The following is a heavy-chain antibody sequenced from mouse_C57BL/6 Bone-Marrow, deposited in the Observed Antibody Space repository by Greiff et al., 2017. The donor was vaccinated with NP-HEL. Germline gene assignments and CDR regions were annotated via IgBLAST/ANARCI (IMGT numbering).Heavy chain of an antibody. V-gene: IGHV5-9-1*02. J-gene: IGHJ3*01. D-gene: IGHD4-1*01. Sequence: DVMLVESGEGLVKPGGSLKLSCAASGFTFSSYAMSWVRQTPEKRLEWVAYISSGGDYIYYADTVKGRFTISRDNARNTLYLQMSSLKSEDTAMYYCTRDLTGLFAYWGQGTLVTVSA. CDR2: ISSGGDYI. CDR1: GFTFSSYA. CDR3: TRDLTGLFAY.